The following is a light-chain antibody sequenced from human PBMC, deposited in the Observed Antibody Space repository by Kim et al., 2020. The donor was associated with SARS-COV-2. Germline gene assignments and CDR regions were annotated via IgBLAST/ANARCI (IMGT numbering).Light chain of an antibody. V-gene: IGKV3-20*01. CDR2: GAS. Sequence: LSPGESAPLSCRASQSVSSSYLAWYQQKPGQAPRLLIYGASSRATGIPDRFSGSGSGTDFTLTISRLEPEDFAVYYCQQYGSPFTFGPGTKVDIK. CDR3: QQYGSPFT. J-gene: IGKJ3*01. CDR1: QSVSSSY.